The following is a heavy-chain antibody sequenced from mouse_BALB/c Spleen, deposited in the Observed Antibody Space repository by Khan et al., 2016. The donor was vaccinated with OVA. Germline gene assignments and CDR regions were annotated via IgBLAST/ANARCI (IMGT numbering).Heavy chain of an antibody. CDR1: GFTFSSYT. V-gene: IGHV5-6-4*01. J-gene: IGHJ1*01. CDR3: TRDGNYAHWYFDV. CDR2: ISSSGTYT. D-gene: IGHD2-1*01. Sequence: EVELVESGGGLVKPGGSLKLSCAASGFTFSSYTMSWVRQTPEKRLEWVATISSSGTYTYYPDSVKGRFPISRDNAKNTLYLQMSSLKSEDTAMYYCTRDGNYAHWYFDVWGAGTTVTVSS.